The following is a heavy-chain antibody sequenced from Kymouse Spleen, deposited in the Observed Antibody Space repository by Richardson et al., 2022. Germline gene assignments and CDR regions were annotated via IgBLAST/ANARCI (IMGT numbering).Heavy chain of an antibody. J-gene: IGHJ5*02. D-gene: IGHD6-13*01. CDR1: GFTFSSYS. CDR2: ISSSSSTI. CDR3: ARRYPSIAAAGTWWFDP. Sequence: EVQLVESGGGLVQPGGSLRLSCAASGFTFSSYSMNWVRQAPGKGLEWVSYISSSSSTIYYADSVKGRFTISRDNAKNSLYLQMNSLRDEDTAVYYCARRYPSIAAAGTWWFDPWGQGTLVTVSS. V-gene: IGHV3-48*02.